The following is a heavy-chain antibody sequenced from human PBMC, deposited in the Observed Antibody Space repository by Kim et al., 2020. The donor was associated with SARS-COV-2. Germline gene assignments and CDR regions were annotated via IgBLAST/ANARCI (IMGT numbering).Heavy chain of an antibody. CDR1: GFTFSNAW. CDR2: IKSKTDGGTT. CDR3: TTDGPQQWLVLEGLGGADNWFDP. Sequence: GGSLRLSCAASGFTFSNAWMSWVRQAPGKGLEWVGRIKSKTDGGTTDYAAPVKGRFTISRDDSKNTLYLQMNSLKTEDTAVYYCTTDGPQQWLVLEGLGGADNWFDPWGQGTLVTVSS. D-gene: IGHD6-19*01. V-gene: IGHV3-15*01. J-gene: IGHJ5*02.